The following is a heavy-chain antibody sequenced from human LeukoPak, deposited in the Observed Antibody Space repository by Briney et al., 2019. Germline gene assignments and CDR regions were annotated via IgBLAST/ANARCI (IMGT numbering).Heavy chain of an antibody. J-gene: IGHJ4*02. D-gene: IGHD2-2*01. CDR2: IYYRGST. CDR1: GGSISSYY. V-gene: IGHV4-59*01. Sequence: SETLSLTCTVPGGSISSYYWSWIRQPPGKGLEWIGYIYYRGSTTYNPSLKSRVTISVDPSKNQFSLKLSSVTAADTAVYYCARGEYCSRTSCYRWPYDYWGQGTLVTVSS. CDR3: ARGEYCSRTSCYRWPYDY.